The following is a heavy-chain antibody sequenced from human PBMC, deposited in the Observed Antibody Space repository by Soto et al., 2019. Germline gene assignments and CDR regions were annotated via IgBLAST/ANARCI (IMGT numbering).Heavy chain of an antibody. D-gene: IGHD5-18*01. CDR2: ISGSGGST. V-gene: IGHV3-23*01. Sequence: GGSLRLSCAASGFTFSSYAMSWVRQAPGKGLEWVSAISGSGGSTYYADSVKGRSTISRDNSKNTLYLQMNSLRAEDTAVYYCAKGDTAMVDLFDYWGQGTLVTVSS. CDR1: GFTFSSYA. CDR3: AKGDTAMVDLFDY. J-gene: IGHJ4*02.